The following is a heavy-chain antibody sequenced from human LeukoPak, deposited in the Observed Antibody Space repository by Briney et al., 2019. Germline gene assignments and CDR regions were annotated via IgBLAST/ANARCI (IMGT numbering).Heavy chain of an antibody. CDR3: ARGYDVGDYVPYTY. J-gene: IGHJ4*02. CDR2: SLPIFGST. V-gene: IGHV1-69*01. CDR1: GATFCGFT. Sequence: ASVKVSCNVSGATFCGFTISWLRQAPGQGLGLMGGSLPIFGSTNYSQKFQGRVTDTADDATSPAYMEVNSLTSDDTAVYYCARGYDVGDYVPYTYWGQGTLVIVSS. D-gene: IGHD4-17*01.